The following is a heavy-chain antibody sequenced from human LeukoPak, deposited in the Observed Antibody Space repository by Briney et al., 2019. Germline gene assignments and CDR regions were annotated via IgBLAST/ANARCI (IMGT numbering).Heavy chain of an antibody. J-gene: IGHJ3*02. Sequence: ASVKVSCKASGYTFTGYYMHWVRQAPGQGLEWMGIINPSGGSTSYAQKFQGRVTMTRDMSTSTVYMELSSLRSEDTAVYYCARSAGFHDAFDIWGQGTMVTVSS. CDR3: ARSAGFHDAFDI. D-gene: IGHD2/OR15-2a*01. V-gene: IGHV1-46*01. CDR2: INPSGGST. CDR1: GYTFTGYY.